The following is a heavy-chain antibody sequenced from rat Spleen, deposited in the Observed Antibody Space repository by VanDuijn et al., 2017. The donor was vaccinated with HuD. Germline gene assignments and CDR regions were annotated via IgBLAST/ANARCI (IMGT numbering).Heavy chain of an antibody. CDR3: ARNNYYFDY. CDR2: ISYDGTTT. CDR1: GFTFSDYA. D-gene: IGHD1-10*01. J-gene: IGHJ2*01. V-gene: IGHV5-29*01. Sequence: EVQLVESGGGLVQPGRSLKLSCAASGFTFSDYAMAWVRQAPTKGLEWVATISYDGTTTSYRDSVRGRFPVSRDNAKSTLYLQMDSLRSEDTATYYCARNNYYFDYWGQGVMVTVSS.